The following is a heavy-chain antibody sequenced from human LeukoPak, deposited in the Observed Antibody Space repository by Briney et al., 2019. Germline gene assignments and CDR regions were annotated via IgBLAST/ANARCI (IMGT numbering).Heavy chain of an antibody. CDR1: GFTFSSYG. CDR2: ISYDGSNK. Sequence: GRSLRLSCAASGFTFSSYGMHWVRQAPGKGLEWVAVISYDGSNKYYADSVKGRFTISRDNSKNTLYLQMNSLRAEDTAVYYCAKDWFDPWGQGTLVTVPS. CDR3: AKDWFDP. J-gene: IGHJ5*02. V-gene: IGHV3-30*18.